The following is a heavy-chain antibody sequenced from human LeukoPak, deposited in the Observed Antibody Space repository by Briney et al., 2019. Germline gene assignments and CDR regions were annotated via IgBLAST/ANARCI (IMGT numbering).Heavy chain of an antibody. CDR1: GSTVSSNY. D-gene: IGHD6-13*01. Sequence: GGSLRLSCAASGSTVSSNYMSWVRQAPGKGLEWVSVIYSGGSTYYADSVKGRFTISRDNSKNTLYLQMNSLRAEDTAVYYCATMYSSSWYATNYFDYWGQGTLVTVSS. V-gene: IGHV3-66*01. CDR2: IYSGGST. CDR3: ATMYSSSWYATNYFDY. J-gene: IGHJ4*02.